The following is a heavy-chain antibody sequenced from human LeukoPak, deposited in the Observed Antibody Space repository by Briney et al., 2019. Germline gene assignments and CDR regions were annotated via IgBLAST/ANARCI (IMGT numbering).Heavy chain of an antibody. CDR3: ATVFDF. J-gene: IGHJ5*01. CDR2: IYSSGST. Sequence: GGSLRLSCAASGFTVSGNYMSWVRQAPGKGLEWVSVIYSSGSTYYADSVRGRFTISRDDAKNTVYLQMNSLRADDTAVYYCATVFDFWGQGTLVTVSS. V-gene: IGHV3-53*01. CDR1: GFTVSGNY.